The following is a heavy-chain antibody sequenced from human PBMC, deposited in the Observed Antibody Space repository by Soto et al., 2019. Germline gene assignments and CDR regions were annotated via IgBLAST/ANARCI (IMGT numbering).Heavy chain of an antibody. J-gene: IGHJ4*02. CDR3: ARDPPTDGFDY. Sequence: GGSLRLSCAASGFTFSSYGMHWVRQAPGKGLEWVAVIWYDGSNKYYADSVKGRFTISRDNSKNPLYLKMNSLRAEDTAVYYCARDPPTDGFDYWGQGTLVTVSS. CDR2: IWYDGSNK. CDR1: GFTFSSYG. V-gene: IGHV3-33*01.